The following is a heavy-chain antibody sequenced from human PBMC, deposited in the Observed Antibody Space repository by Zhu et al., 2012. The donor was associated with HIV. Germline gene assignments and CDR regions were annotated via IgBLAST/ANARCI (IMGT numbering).Heavy chain of an antibody. Sequence: QVQLQQWGAGLLKPSETLSLTCAVYGGSFSGYYWSWIRQPPGKGLEWIGEINHSGSTNYNPSLKSRVTISVDTSKNQFSLKLSSVTAADTAVYYCARRRRFSYSIPYYFDYWGQGTLVTVSS. CDR1: GGSFSGYY. J-gene: IGHJ4*02. V-gene: IGHV4-34*01. CDR2: INHSGST. CDR3: ARRRRFSYSIPYYFDY. D-gene: IGHD6-13*01.